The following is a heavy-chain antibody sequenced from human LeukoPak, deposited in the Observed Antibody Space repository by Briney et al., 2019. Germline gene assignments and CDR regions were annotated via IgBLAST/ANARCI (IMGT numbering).Heavy chain of an antibody. D-gene: IGHD2-8*01. CDR3: ARVVEGVDPDYYYYMDV. CDR1: GYTFTGYY. Sequence: ASVKVSCKASGYTFTGYYMHWVRQAPGQGLEWMGWINPNSGGTNYAQKFQGRVTMTRDTSISTAYMELRSLRSDDTAVYYCARVVEGVDPDYYYYMDVWGKGTTVTVSS. V-gene: IGHV1-2*02. J-gene: IGHJ6*03. CDR2: INPNSGGT.